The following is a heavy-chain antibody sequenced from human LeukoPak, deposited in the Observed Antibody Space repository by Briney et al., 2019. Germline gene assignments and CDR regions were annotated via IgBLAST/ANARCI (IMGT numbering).Heavy chain of an antibody. CDR3: ARVKAGAFDY. Sequence: TGGSLRLSCAASGFTFSSYSMNWVRQAPGKGLEWVSSISSSSSYIYYADSVKGRFTISRDNAKNSLYLQMNSLRAEDTAVYYCARVKAGAFDYWGQGTLVTVSS. V-gene: IGHV3-21*01. D-gene: IGHD6-13*01. J-gene: IGHJ4*02. CDR2: ISSSSSYI. CDR1: GFTFSSYS.